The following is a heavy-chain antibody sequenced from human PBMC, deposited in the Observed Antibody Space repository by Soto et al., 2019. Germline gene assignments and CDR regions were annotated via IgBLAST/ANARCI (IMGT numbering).Heavy chain of an antibody. V-gene: IGHV3-23*01. CDR3: AKVRSQRYYFDY. CDR1: GFTFSSYA. J-gene: IGHJ4*02. Sequence: PGGSLRLSCAASGFTFSSYAMSLVRQAPGKGLEWVSAISGSGGSTYYADSVKGRFTISRDNSKNTLYLQMNSLRAEDTAVYYCAKVRSQRYYFDYWGQGTLVTVSS. CDR2: ISGSGGST. D-gene: IGHD1-26*01.